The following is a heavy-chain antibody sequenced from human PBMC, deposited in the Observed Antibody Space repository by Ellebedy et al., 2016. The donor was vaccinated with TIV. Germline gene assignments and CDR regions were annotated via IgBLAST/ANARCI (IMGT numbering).Heavy chain of an antibody. J-gene: IGHJ1*01. CDR1: GYSFTSYW. CDR3: ARSSSSWYEYFQH. Sequence: GESLKISCKGSGYSFTSYWIGWVRQMPGKGLEWMGIIYPGDSDTRYSPSFQGQVTISADKSISTAYLQWSSLKASDTAMYYCARSSSSWYEYFQHWGQGTLVTVSS. V-gene: IGHV5-51*01. D-gene: IGHD6-13*01. CDR2: IYPGDSDT.